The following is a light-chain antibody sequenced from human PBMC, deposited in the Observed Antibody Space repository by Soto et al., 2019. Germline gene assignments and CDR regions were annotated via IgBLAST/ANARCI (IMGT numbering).Light chain of an antibody. CDR3: QQRATWPPFT. V-gene: IGKV3-11*01. Sequence: EIVLTQSPATLSLSPGDRATLSCRASQNVRTYLGWYQHKPGQAPRLLIYDASNRATGIPAKFSGSGSGTDFTHTINSLELEGFAIYYCQQRATWPPFTFGPGTKVNLK. CDR2: DAS. J-gene: IGKJ3*01. CDR1: QNVRTY.